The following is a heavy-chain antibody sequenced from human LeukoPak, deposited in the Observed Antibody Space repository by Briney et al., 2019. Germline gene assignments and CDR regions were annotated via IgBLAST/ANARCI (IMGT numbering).Heavy chain of an antibody. CDR1: GYTFTGYY. D-gene: IGHD6-19*01. Sequence: ASVKVSCKASGYTFTGYYMHWVRQAPGQGLEWMGWINPNSGGTNHAQKFQGRVTMTRDTSISTAYMELSRLRSDDTAVYYCARAAQVAGISYADYWGQGTLVTVSS. J-gene: IGHJ4*02. V-gene: IGHV1-2*02. CDR3: ARAAQVAGISYADY. CDR2: INPNSGGT.